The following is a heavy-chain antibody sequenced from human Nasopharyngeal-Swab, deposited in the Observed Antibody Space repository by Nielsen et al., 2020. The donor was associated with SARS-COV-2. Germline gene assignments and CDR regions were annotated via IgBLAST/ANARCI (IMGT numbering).Heavy chain of an antibody. CDR2: ISYDGSNK. CDR3: AKDSLYSGYDLRYYFDY. Sequence: GESLKISCAASGFTFSSYAFHWVRQAPGKGLEWVAVISYDGSNKYYADSVKGRFTISRDNSENTLYLQMNSLRAEDTAVYYCAKDSLYSGYDLRYYFDYWGQGTLVTVSS. J-gene: IGHJ4*02. V-gene: IGHV3-30-3*01. D-gene: IGHD5-12*01. CDR1: GFTFSSYA.